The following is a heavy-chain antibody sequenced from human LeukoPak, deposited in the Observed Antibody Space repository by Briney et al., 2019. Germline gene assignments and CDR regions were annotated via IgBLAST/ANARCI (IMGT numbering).Heavy chain of an antibody. J-gene: IGHJ4*02. CDR3: ASFRGELEITMIVVAVGY. CDR2: IHYSGRST. V-gene: IGHV4-39*01. CDR1: GGSIRSSSYY. D-gene: IGHD3-22*01. Sequence: PSETLSLTCTVSGGSIRSSSYYWGWIRQPPGKGLEWIGSIHYSGRSTYYNPSLKSRVTISVDTSKNQISLKLSSVTAADTAVYYCASFRGELEITMIVVAVGYWGQGTLVTVSS.